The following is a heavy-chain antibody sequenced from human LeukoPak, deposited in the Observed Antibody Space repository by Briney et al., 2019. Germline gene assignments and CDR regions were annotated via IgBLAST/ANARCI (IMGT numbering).Heavy chain of an antibody. J-gene: IGHJ4*02. V-gene: IGHV4-34*01. D-gene: IGHD3-10*01. CDR2: INHSGST. Sequence: NPSETLSLTCAVYGGSFSGYYWSWIRQPPGKGLEWIGEINHSGSTNYNPSLKSRVTISVDTSKNQFSLKLSSVTAADTAVYYCPRKMVRGPFGYWGQGTLVTVSS. CDR3: PRKMVRGPFGY. CDR1: GGSFSGYY.